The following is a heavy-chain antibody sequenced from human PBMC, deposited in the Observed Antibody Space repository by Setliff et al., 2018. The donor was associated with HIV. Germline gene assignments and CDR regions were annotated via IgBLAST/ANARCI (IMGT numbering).Heavy chain of an antibody. CDR1: GDTFTSYD. V-gene: IGHV1-24*01. CDR3: ATDPGYSSTWYSESFQH. D-gene: IGHD6-13*01. J-gene: IGHJ1*01. Sequence: ASVKVSCKTSGDTFTSYDIKWVRQAAGHGLEWMANFDPEDGETFYAQKFQGRLTMTEDTSTDTAYMELSSLRSDDTAMYYCATDPGYSSTWYSESFQHWGQGTVVTVSS. CDR2: FDPEDGET.